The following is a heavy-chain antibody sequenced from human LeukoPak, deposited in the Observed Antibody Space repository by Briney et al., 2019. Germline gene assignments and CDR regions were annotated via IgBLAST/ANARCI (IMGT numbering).Heavy chain of an antibody. Sequence: GGSLRLSCAASGFTFSSYAMSWVRQAPGKGLEWVSAISGSGGSTYYADSVKGRFTISRDNSKNTLYLQMNSPRAEDTAVYYCAKTGGIAARPYYFDYWGQGTLVTVSS. J-gene: IGHJ4*02. CDR2: ISGSGGST. CDR1: GFTFSSYA. CDR3: AKTGGIAARPYYFDY. V-gene: IGHV3-23*01. D-gene: IGHD6-6*01.